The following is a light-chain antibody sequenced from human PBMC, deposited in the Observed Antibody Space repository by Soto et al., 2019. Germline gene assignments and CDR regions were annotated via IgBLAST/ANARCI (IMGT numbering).Light chain of an antibody. V-gene: IGKV1-9*01. Sequence: DTQITQSPSTLSASVGDRVTITCRASQGISSYLAWYQQKPGKAPKLLIYAASTLQSGVPSRFSGSGSGTDFTLTISCLQSEDFATYYCQQYYSYPWTFGQGTKVDIK. CDR2: AAS. CDR1: QGISSY. CDR3: QQYYSYPWT. J-gene: IGKJ1*01.